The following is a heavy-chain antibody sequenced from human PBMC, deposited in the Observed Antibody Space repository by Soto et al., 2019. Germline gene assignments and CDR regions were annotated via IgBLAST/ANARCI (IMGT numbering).Heavy chain of an antibody. V-gene: IGHV3-21*01. Sequence: PGGSLRLSCAASVFTFSSYSMNWVRQAPGKGLEWVSSISSSSSYIYYADSVKGRFTISRDNAKNSLYLQMNSLRAEDTAVYYCARQVSYSGYYYYYGMDVWGQGTTVTVS. D-gene: IGHD1-26*01. CDR1: VFTFSSYS. J-gene: IGHJ6*02. CDR3: ARQVSYSGYYYYYGMDV. CDR2: ISSSSSYI.